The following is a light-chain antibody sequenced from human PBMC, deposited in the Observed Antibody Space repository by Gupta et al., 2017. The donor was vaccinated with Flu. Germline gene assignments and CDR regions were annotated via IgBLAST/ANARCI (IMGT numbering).Light chain of an antibody. CDR1: QSIGRF. J-gene: IGKJ1*01. CDR3: QQSYITPWT. Sequence: PSSLSASVGDRVTITCRASQSIGRFLNWYQQKPGKAPKLLIYAASTLNSGVPVRFSGSGSGTDFSLTISSLQPGDFATYFCQQSYITPWTFGQGTKVEIK. CDR2: AAS. V-gene: IGKV1-39*01.